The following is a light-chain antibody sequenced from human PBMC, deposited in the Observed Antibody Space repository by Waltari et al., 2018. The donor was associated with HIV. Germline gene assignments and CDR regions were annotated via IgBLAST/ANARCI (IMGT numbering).Light chain of an antibody. Sequence: QSVMTQPPSASGTPGQRVTISCSGSSSNIGSNTVKWYQQLPGTAPKLLIFSNNQRPSGVPDRFSGSKSGASASLASSGLQSGDEADYFCATWDDSLNGVVFGGGTKLTVL. CDR3: ATWDDSLNGVV. V-gene: IGLV1-44*01. CDR1: SSNIGSNT. CDR2: SNN. J-gene: IGLJ2*01.